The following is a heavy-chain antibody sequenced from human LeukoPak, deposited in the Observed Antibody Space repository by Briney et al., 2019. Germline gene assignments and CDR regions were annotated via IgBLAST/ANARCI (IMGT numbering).Heavy chain of an antibody. V-gene: IGHV3-23*01. CDR3: AKARGATYGTYYFDY. Sequence: PGGSLRLSCAASGFTFSSYAMNWVRQAPGKGLERVSISGSGGDTYYADSVKGRFTISRDNSKNTLYLQTNSLRAEDTAVYYCAKARGATYGTYYFDYWGQGTLVTVSS. D-gene: IGHD4/OR15-4a*01. CDR2: SGSGGDT. J-gene: IGHJ4*02. CDR1: GFTFSSYA.